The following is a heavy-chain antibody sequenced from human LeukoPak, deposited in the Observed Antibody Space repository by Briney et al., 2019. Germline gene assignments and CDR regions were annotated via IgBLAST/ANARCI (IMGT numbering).Heavy chain of an antibody. V-gene: IGHV4-30-2*05. Sequence: PSETLSLTCAVSGGSISSGGYSRSWIRQPPGKGLEWIGYIYHSGSTYYDPSLKSRVTISVDTSKNQFSLKLSSVTAADTAVYYCATMRPNYYYGMDVWGQGTTATVSS. CDR3: ATMRPNYYYGMDV. CDR2: IYHSGST. J-gene: IGHJ6*02. CDR1: GGSISSGGYS.